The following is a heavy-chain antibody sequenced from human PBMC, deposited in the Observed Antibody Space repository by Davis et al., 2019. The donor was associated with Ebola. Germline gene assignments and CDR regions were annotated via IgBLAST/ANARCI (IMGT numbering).Heavy chain of an antibody. CDR2: IIPIFGTA. D-gene: IGHD3-3*01. CDR1: GGTFSSYA. V-gene: IGHV1-69*13. J-gene: IGHJ4*02. CDR3: ASSYTIFGVVITDLLDY. Sequence: SVKVSCKASGGTFSSYAISWVRQAPGQGLEWMGGIIPIFGTANYAQKFQGRVTITADESTSTAYMELSSLRSEDTTVYYCASSYTIFGVVITDLLDYWGQGTLVTVSS.